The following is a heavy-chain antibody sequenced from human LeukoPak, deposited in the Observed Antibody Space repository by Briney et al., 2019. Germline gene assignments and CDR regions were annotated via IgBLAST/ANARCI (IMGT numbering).Heavy chain of an antibody. CDR3: ARHGNCSGGSCYVYYFDY. V-gene: IGHV4-38-2*01. CDR1: GYSISSGYY. J-gene: IGHJ4*02. CDR2: IYHSGST. D-gene: IGHD2-15*01. Sequence: PSESLSLTCAVSGYSISSGYYWGWIRQPPGKGLEWIGSIYHSGSTYNNPSLKSRVTISVDTSKNQFSLKLSSVTAADTAVYYCARHGNCSGGSCYVYYFDYWGQGTLVTVSS.